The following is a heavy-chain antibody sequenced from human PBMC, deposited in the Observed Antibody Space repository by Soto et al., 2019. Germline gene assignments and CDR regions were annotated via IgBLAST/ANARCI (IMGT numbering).Heavy chain of an antibody. CDR2: INHSGST. J-gene: IGHJ6*03. D-gene: IGHD6-13*01. V-gene: IGHV4-34*01. Sequence: PSETLSLTCAVYGGSFSGYYWSWIRQPPGKGLEWIGEINHSGSTNYNPSLKSRVTISVDTSKNQFSLKLSSVTAADTTVYYCVRGTAAGTYYYYYYYMDVWGKGTTVTVSS. CDR3: VRGTAAGTYYYYYYYMDV. CDR1: GGSFSGYY.